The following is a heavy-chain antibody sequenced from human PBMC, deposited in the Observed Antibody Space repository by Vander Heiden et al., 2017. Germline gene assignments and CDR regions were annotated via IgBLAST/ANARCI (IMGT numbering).Heavy chain of an antibody. CDR2: IYYSGST. V-gene: IGHV4-31*03. D-gene: IGHD3-3*01. Sequence: QVQLQESGPGLVKPSQTLSLTCPVSGGSIRRGGYYWSWIRQHPGKGLEWIGYIYYSGSTYYNPSLKRRGTISVDTSKNQFSLKLSSVTAAETAVYDCARDPDFGSGDYRHGAFDIWGQGTMVTVSS. J-gene: IGHJ3*02. CDR1: GGSIRRGGYY. CDR3: ARDPDFGSGDYRHGAFDI.